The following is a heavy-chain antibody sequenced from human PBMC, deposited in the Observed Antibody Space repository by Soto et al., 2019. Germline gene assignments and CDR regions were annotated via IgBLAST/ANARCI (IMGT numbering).Heavy chain of an antibody. D-gene: IGHD5-18*01. J-gene: IGHJ6*02. CDR3: ARGLKGGYSYSKYYYYGMDV. CDR1: GGSFSGYY. CDR2: INHSGST. Sequence: SETLSLTCAVYGGSFSGYYWSWIRQPPGKGLEWIGEINHSGSTNYNPSLKSRVTISVDTSKNQFSLKLSSVTAADTAVYYCARGLKGGYSYSKYYYYGMDVWGQGTTVTVSS. V-gene: IGHV4-34*01.